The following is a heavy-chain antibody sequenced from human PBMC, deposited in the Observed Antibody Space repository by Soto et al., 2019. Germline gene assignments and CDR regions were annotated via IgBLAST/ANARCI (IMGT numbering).Heavy chain of an antibody. D-gene: IGHD3-16*01. CDR2: IKDDGSEI. V-gene: IGHV3-7*01. J-gene: IGHJ4*02. Sequence: GGSLRISCAVSGFNVLSYWMSWVRQAPGKGLEWVASIKDDGSEIYYLQSVRGRFSISRDSAGNALHLTMNYLSAEDTGVYFCARDIGFDYVNWGQGTLVTVSS. CDR1: GFNVLSYW. CDR3: ARDIGFDYVN.